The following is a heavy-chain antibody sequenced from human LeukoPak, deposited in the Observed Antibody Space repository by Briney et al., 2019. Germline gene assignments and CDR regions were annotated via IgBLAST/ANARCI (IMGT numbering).Heavy chain of an antibody. Sequence: ASVKVSCKASGYTFTSYGISWVRQAPGHGLEWMGRIIPILGIANYAQKFQGRVTITADKSTSTAYMELSSLRSEDTAVYYCARVLAYCGGDCYSIFDYWGQGTLVTVSS. V-gene: IGHV1-69*04. D-gene: IGHD2-21*02. CDR1: GYTFTSYG. CDR3: ARVLAYCGGDCYSIFDY. CDR2: IIPILGIA. J-gene: IGHJ4*02.